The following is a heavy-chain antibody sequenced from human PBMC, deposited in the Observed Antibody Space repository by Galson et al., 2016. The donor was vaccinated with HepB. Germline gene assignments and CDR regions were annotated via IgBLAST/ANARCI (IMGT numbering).Heavy chain of an antibody. CDR3: ARAGFWGPSLRFAP. V-gene: IGHV4-30-4*01. J-gene: IGHJ5*02. D-gene: IGHD3-16*01. Sequence: TLSLTCTVSGSSVGSGNYYWSWIRQPPAKGLEWITYIHDKGRSYYSPSLKNRVVISQYTSNNQVSLTLTSVTAADTAGYFGARAGFWGPSLRFAPWGHGTLVTVSA. CDR1: GSSVGSGNYY. CDR2: IHDKGRS.